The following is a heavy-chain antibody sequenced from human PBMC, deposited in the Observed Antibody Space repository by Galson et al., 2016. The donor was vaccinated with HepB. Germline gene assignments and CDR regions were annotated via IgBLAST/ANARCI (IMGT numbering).Heavy chain of an antibody. CDR2: ISSSSTYI. CDR1: GFTFSSYN. D-gene: IGHD1-1*01. CDR3: ARGRDRSNWDFDF. Sequence: SLRLSCAASGFTFSSYNMNWVRQAPGRGLEWVSYISSSSTYIYYTDSVKGRFTISRDNAKNSLYLQMNSLRAEDTAVYYCARGRDRSNWDFDFWGQGTLVTVSS. J-gene: IGHJ4*02. V-gene: IGHV3-21*01.